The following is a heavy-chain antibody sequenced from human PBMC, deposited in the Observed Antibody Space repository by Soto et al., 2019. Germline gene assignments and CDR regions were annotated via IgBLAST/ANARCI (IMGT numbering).Heavy chain of an antibody. CDR3: AREGVAPYYYYGMDV. CDR2: IGTYNGDT. D-gene: IGHD5-12*01. Sequence: ASVKVSCKASGYTFTRSGISCVRPAPGQGLEWMGWIGTYNGDTNYAQTFQGRVTMTTDTSTSTVHMEVRSLRSDDTAVYYCAREGVAPYYYYGMDVWGQGTPVTVSS. J-gene: IGHJ6*02. CDR1: GYTFTRSG. V-gene: IGHV1-18*01.